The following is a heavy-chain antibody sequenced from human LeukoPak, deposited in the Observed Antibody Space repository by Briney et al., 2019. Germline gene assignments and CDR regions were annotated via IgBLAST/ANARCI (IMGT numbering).Heavy chain of an antibody. V-gene: IGHV1-2*02. CDR2: INPSNGDT. CDR1: GYTFTDSY. D-gene: IGHD3-10*01. CDR3: ARSPIGASAY. Sequence: ASVKVSCNPSGYTFTDSYIHWLRQPPAVGLQWMGWINPSNGDTHYAEVFQGRVTMTRDTSIRTAYMELTGLTTDDTAVYYCARSPIGASAYWGRGTLVTVSS. J-gene: IGHJ4*02.